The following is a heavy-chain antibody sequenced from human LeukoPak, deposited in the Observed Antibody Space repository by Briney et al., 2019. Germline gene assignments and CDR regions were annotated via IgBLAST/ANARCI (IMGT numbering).Heavy chain of an antibody. CDR1: GGSISSSSYY. CDR3: ARHMSGDYEFDY. V-gene: IGHV4-39*01. Sequence: SETLSLTCTVSGGSISSSSYYWGWIRQPPGKGLEWIGSIYYSGSTYYNPSLKSRVTISVDTSKNQLSLKLSSVTAADTAVYYCARHMSGDYEFDYWGQGTLVTVSS. J-gene: IGHJ4*02. D-gene: IGHD4-17*01. CDR2: IYYSGST.